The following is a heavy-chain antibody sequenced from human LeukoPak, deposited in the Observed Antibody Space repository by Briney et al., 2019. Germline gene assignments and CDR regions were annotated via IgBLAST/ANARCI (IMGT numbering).Heavy chain of an antibody. Sequence: ASVKVSCKTSGYTFARYDISWVRQVTGQGLEWMGWMNPESGNTGYAQNFQGRVTITRNISISTVYMELSSLRSEDTAVYYCARGRGATGSEGDNWFDPWGQGTLVTVSS. CDR1: GYTFARYD. D-gene: IGHD1-14*01. CDR3: ARGRGATGSEGDNWFDP. V-gene: IGHV1-8*03. CDR2: MNPESGNT. J-gene: IGHJ5*02.